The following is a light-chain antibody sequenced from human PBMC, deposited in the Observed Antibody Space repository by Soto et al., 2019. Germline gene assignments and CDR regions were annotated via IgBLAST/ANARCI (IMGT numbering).Light chain of an antibody. J-gene: IGKJ4*01. CDR3: YQSDHRTVP. CDR1: QRIYNN. V-gene: IGKV3-15*01. CDR2: GAS. Sequence: IGVKQAPGTVSGSPGERVTFSCRDSQRIYNNLAWYQHTPGQAPRILIFGASTGATGLPSRFSGSGSGTDFFLTINSVQDEDVGACYCYQSDHRTVPSGGRAKVAIK.